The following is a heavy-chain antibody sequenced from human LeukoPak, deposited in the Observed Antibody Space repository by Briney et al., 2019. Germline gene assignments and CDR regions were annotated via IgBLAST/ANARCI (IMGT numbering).Heavy chain of an antibody. CDR1: GYTFTNYY. V-gene: IGHV1-46*01. CDR3: ARGGPADGTVNIFDY. D-gene: IGHD4-17*01. J-gene: IGHJ4*02. Sequence: ASVKVSCKASGYTFTNYYIHWVRQAPGQGLEWMGVINPNVGSTVYAQNFQGGLTLTRDTSTSTVYMDLSSLRSEDTAVYYCARGGPADGTVNIFDYCGQGTLVTVSS. CDR2: INPNVGST.